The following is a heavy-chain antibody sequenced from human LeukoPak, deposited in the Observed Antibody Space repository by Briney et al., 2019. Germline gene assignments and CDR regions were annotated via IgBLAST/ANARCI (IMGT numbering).Heavy chain of an antibody. CDR2: VSGGGGST. V-gene: IGHV3-23*01. J-gene: IGHJ6*02. CDR1: GFAFSIYA. D-gene: IGHD3-10*01. Sequence: GGSLRLSCAASGFAFSIYAMSWVRQAPGKGLEWVSAVSGGGGSTYYADSVKGRFTISRDNSKNTLYLQMNSLRAEDTAVYYCASQGGLLWFGELSGGMDVWGQGTTVTVSS. CDR3: ASQGGLLWFGELSGGMDV.